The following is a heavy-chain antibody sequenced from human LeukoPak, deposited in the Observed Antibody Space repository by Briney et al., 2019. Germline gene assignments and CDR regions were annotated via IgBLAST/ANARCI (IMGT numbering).Heavy chain of an antibody. CDR3: ARTYCGGDCYYTYFDY. Sequence: GESLKISCQVSGYIFTDYWIGWVRQMPGKGLESMGIIYPADSDTAYSPFFQGQVTISADKSISTAYLQWSSLKASDTAMYYCARTYCGGDCYYTYFDYWGQGTLVTVSS. J-gene: IGHJ4*02. CDR1: GYIFTDYW. D-gene: IGHD2-21*02. V-gene: IGHV5-51*01. CDR2: IYPADSDT.